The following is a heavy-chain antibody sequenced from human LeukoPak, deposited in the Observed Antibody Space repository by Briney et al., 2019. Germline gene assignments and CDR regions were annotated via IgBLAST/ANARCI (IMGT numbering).Heavy chain of an antibody. V-gene: IGHV3-20*04. D-gene: IGHD6-19*01. CDR3: ARDWRSGYSIDN. Sequence: GGSLRLSCAASGFTLSGYDMHWVRQVPGRGLEWVSGITWNADNTGYAEAVKGRFTISRDNAKNSLYLQMNSLRAEDTALYYCARDWRSGYSIDNWGQGTLVTVSS. J-gene: IGHJ4*02. CDR2: ITWNADNT. CDR1: GFTLSGYD.